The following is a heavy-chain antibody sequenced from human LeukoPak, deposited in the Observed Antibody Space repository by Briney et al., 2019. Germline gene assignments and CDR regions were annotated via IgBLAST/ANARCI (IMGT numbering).Heavy chain of an antibody. D-gene: IGHD6-6*01. CDR3: ARDLHSSSSGQGY. Sequence: GASVKVSCKASGYTFTGYYMHWVRQAPGQGLEWMGWINPNSGGTNYAQKFQGRVTMTRDTSISTAYMELSRLRSDDTAVYYCARDLHSSSSGQGYWGQGTLVTVSS. CDR1: GYTFTGYY. V-gene: IGHV1-2*02. CDR2: INPNSGGT. J-gene: IGHJ4*02.